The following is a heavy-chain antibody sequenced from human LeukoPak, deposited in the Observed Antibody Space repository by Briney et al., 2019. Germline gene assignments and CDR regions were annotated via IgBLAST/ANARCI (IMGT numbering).Heavy chain of an antibody. CDR1: GFTFSDYY. CDR2: VSGSGTTR. V-gene: IGHV3-11*01. J-gene: IGHJ4*02. Sequence: GGSLRLSCAASGFTFSDYYVSWIRQAPGKGLEWVSYVSGSGTTRYFADSVKGRFTISRDNAKKSLYLQMNSLRAEDTAVYYCARANSWSASDYWGQGTLVTVSS. CDR3: ARANSWSASDY. D-gene: IGHD6-13*01.